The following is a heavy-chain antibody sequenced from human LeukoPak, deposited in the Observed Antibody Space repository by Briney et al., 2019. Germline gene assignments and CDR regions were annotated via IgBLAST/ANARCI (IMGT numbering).Heavy chain of an antibody. CDR2: MSHSGST. Sequence: SETLSLTCGVSGYSISSGYHWGWIRQPTGKGLEWIGSMSHSGSTYYNPSLKSRVTISVDTSKNQFSVKLSSVTAADTAVYYCASGYSSSWYIYWGQGTLVTVSS. D-gene: IGHD6-13*01. V-gene: IGHV4-38-2*01. J-gene: IGHJ4*02. CDR3: ASGYSSSWYIY. CDR1: GYSISSGYH.